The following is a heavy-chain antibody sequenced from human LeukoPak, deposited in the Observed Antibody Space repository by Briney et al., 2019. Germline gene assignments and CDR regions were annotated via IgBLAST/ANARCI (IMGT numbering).Heavy chain of an antibody. CDR2: IYSGGST. J-gene: IGHJ4*02. D-gene: IGHD5-12*01. V-gene: IGHV3-53*01. Sequence: GGSLRLSCAASGFTFSNFWMHWVRQAPGKGLEWVSVIYSGGSTYYADSVKGRFTIFRDNAKNTLNLQTNSLRAEDTAVYYCARYGSGYDLIDYWGQGTLVTVSS. CDR3: ARYGSGYDLIDY. CDR1: GFTFSNFW.